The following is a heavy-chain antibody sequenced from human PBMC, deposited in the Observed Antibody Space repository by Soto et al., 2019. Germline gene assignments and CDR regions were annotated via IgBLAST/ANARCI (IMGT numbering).Heavy chain of an antibody. Sequence: QLQLQESGPGLVKPSETLSLTCTVSGGSISSSSSYWVWIRQPPGKGLEWIGSIYYSGGTYYNPSRMMQDTITGDTANTQFYLERSSVTAADPSVNYCARASSLWFEELKYSWFHPLGQGTLVTVSS. CDR3: ARASSLWFEELKYSWFHP. D-gene: IGHD3-10*01. CDR1: GGSISSSSSY. J-gene: IGHJ5*02. CDR2: IYYSGGT. V-gene: IGHV4-39*01.